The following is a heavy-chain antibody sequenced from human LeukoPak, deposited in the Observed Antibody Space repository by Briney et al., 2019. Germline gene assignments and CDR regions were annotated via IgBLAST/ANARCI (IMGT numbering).Heavy chain of an antibody. CDR1: GGTFSSYA. V-gene: IGHV1-69*05. CDR2: IIPIFGTA. D-gene: IGHD3-22*01. CDR3: ARQTYCYDSSGYYHGFSFDY. J-gene: IGHJ4*02. Sequence: ASVKVSCKAFGGTFSSYAISWVRQAPGQGLEWMGGIIPIFGTANYAQKFQGRVTITTDESTSTAYMELSSLRSEDTAVYYCARQTYCYDSSGYYHGFSFDYWGQGTLVPVSS.